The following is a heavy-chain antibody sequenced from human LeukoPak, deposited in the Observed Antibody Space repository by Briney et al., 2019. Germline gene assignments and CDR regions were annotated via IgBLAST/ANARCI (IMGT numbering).Heavy chain of an antibody. CDR2: IISIFGTA. D-gene: IGHD2-2*01. CDR3: ARDQLQTRSAFDI. V-gene: IGHV1-69*05. J-gene: IGHJ3*02. CDR1: RGTFSSYA. Sequence: SVKVSCKASRGTFSSYAISWVRQAPGQGLEWMGGIISIFGTANYAQKFQGRVTITTDESTSTAYMELSSLRSEDTAVYYCARDQLQTRSAFDIWGQGTMVTVSS.